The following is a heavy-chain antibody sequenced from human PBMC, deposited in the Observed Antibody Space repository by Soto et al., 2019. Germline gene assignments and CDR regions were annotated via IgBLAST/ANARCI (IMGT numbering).Heavy chain of an antibody. D-gene: IGHD1-7*01. J-gene: IGHJ3*01. Sequence: QVQLVQSGTEVKTPGSSVKVSCHASGYTFTNYGINWVRQAPGQGLEWMAWISAYNGKTHHAPFVQDRVTMTTDTSKRTAYNELPSLRSDDTAVYYFARGGWNYGPGPFDLWGQGTMVIVAS. CDR1: GYTFTNYG. CDR3: ARGGWNYGPGPFDL. CDR2: ISAYNGKT. V-gene: IGHV1-18*04.